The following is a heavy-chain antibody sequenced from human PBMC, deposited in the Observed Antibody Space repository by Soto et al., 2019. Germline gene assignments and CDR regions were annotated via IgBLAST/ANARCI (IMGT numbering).Heavy chain of an antibody. CDR3: ARDPHECWTSSWFDP. CDR2: ISAYDGKT. V-gene: IGHV1-18*01. Sequence: ASVTVSCTTSGYTFNTYGINWVRQAPGQGLELMGWISAYDGKTTYAEKFQGRVTLTTDTYTSTAYMELRSLRSDDTAIYYCARDPHECWTSSWFDPWGQGTPVTVSS. J-gene: IGHJ5*02. CDR1: GYTFNTYG. D-gene: IGHD3-3*01.